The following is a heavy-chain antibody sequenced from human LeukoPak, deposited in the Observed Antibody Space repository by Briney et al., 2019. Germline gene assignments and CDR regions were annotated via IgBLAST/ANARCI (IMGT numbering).Heavy chain of an antibody. D-gene: IGHD3-22*01. V-gene: IGHV3-23*01. CDR1: GFPFSSYA. CDR2: ISGSGGST. J-gene: IGHJ3*02. Sequence: GSLRLSCAASGFPFSSYAMSWVRQAPGKGLEWVSAISGSGGSTYYADSVKGRFTISRDNSKNTLYLQMNSLRAEDTAVYYCAKKSYITMIVVVTHFAFDIWGQGTMVTVSS. CDR3: AKKSYITMIVVVTHFAFDI.